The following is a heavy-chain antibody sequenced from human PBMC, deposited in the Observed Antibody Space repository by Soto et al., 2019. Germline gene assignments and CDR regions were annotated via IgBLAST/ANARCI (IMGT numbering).Heavy chain of an antibody. CDR1: GYTFTSYG. CDR2: ISAYNGNT. Sequence: ASVKVSCKASGYTFTSYGISWVRQAPGQGLEWMGWISAYNGNTNYAQKLQGRVTMTTDTSTSTAYMELRSLRSDDTAVYYCARQSLYDSSGYYSFDPWGQGTLVTV. J-gene: IGHJ5*02. CDR3: ARQSLYDSSGYYSFDP. V-gene: IGHV1-18*04. D-gene: IGHD3-22*01.